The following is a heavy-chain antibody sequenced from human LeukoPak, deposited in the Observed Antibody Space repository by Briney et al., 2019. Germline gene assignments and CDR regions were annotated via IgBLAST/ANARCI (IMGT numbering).Heavy chain of an antibody. CDR1: GGPFSGYY. J-gene: IGHJ4*02. D-gene: IGHD1-26*01. V-gene: IGHV4-34*01. Sequence: SETLSLTCAVYGGPFSGYYWSWIRQPPGKGLEWIGEINHSGSTNYNPSLKSRVTISVDTSKNQFSLKLSSVTAADTAVYYCARVYGSYSYYFDYWGQGTLVTVSS. CDR2: INHSGST. CDR3: ARVYGSYSYYFDY.